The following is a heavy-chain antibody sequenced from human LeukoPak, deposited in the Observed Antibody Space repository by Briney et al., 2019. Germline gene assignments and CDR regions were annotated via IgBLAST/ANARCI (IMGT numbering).Heavy chain of an antibody. Sequence: PGGSLRLXCAASGFTFSNAWMSWVRQAPGKGLEWVGCIKSKTDGGTTDYAAPVKGRFTISRDDSKNTLYLQMNSLKTEDTAVYYCTTLTYYYDSSGYSGGYWGQGTLVTVSS. J-gene: IGHJ4*02. D-gene: IGHD3-22*01. V-gene: IGHV3-15*01. CDR1: GFTFSNAW. CDR2: IKSKTDGGTT. CDR3: TTLTYYYDSSGYSGGY.